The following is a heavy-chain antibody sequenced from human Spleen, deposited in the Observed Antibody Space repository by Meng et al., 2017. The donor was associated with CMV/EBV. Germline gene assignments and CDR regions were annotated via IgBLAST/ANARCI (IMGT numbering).Heavy chain of an antibody. V-gene: IGHV3-11*05. Sequence: QGQRVESGGGLVKPGGSLRLSCAASGFTFSDYYMSWIRQAPGKGLEWVSYISSSSSYTNYADSVKGRFTISRDNAKNSLYLQMNSLRAEDTAVYYCARVSEVATGVFDYWGQGTLVTVSS. CDR3: ARVSEVATGVFDY. D-gene: IGHD2-15*01. J-gene: IGHJ4*02. CDR1: GFTFSDYY. CDR2: ISSSSSYT.